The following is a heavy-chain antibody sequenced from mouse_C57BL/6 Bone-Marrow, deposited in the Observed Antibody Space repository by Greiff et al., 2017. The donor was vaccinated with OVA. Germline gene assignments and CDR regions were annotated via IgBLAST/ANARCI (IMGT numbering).Heavy chain of an antibody. J-gene: IGHJ2*01. CDR2: INPNNGGT. D-gene: IGHD1-1*01. CDR1: GYTFTDYN. Sequence: EVQLQQSGPELVKPGASVKMSCKASGYTFTDYNMPWVKQSHGKSLEWIGYINPNNGGTSYNQKFKGKATLTVNKSSSTAYMELRSLTSEDSAVYYCARWEYYGTPFDYWGQGTTLTVSS. CDR3: ARWEYYGTPFDY. V-gene: IGHV1-22*01.